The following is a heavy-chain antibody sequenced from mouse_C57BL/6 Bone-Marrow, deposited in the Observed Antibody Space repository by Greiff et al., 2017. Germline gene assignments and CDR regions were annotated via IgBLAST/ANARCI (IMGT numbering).Heavy chain of an antibody. V-gene: IGHV14-3*01. J-gene: IGHJ1*03. CDR2: IDPANGNT. Sequence: EVQLQQSVAELVRPGASVKLSCTASGFNIKNTYMHWVKQRPEQGLEWIGRIDPANGNTKYSPKFQGKATITADTSTNTASLQLSSLASEDPAIYYCARDYYGNGYFDVWGKGTTVTVSS. D-gene: IGHD1-1*01. CDR3: ARDYYGNGYFDV. CDR1: GFNIKNTY.